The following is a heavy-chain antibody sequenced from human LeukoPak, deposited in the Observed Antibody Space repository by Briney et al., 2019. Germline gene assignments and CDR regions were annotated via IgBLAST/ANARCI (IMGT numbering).Heavy chain of an antibody. V-gene: IGHV1-8*01. CDR1: GYTFTSYD. J-gene: IGHJ4*02. D-gene: IGHD2-2*02. Sequence: ASVKVSCKASGYTFTSYDINWVRQAAGQGPEWMGWMNPNSGNTGYAQKFQGRVTMTRSTSISTAYLDLSSLRSEDTAVYYCARGTRDCSSSGCYNYWGQGTLVTVSS. CDR2: MNPNSGNT. CDR3: ARGTRDCSSSGCYNY.